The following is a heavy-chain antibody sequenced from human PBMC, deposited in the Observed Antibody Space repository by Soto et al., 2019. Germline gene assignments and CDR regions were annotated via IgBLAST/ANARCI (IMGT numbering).Heavy chain of an antibody. V-gene: IGHV3-23*01. CDR1: GFTFSSYA. Sequence: EVQLLESGGGLVQPGGSLRLSCAASGFTFSSYAMSWVRQAPGKGLEWVSAISGSGGSTYYADSVKGRFTISRDNSKNTLDLQMNSLIAEDTVVYYCARVFKGGAVAGTGGFVYWGQGTLVTVSS. D-gene: IGHD6-19*01. J-gene: IGHJ4*02. CDR2: ISGSGGST. CDR3: ARVFKGGAVAGTGGFVY.